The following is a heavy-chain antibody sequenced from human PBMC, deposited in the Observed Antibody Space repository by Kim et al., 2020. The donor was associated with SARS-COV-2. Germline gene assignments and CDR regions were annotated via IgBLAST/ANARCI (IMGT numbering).Heavy chain of an antibody. CDR2: VYYTGST. CDR3: ARHYCTGGSCYHYYGMDI. D-gene: IGHD2-15*01. V-gene: IGHV4-59*01. J-gene: IGHJ6*02. Sequence: SETLSLTCTVSGDSISSYYWTWIRHPPGKRLEWIGYVYYTGSTNYNPSLKSRVTISVDPSKNQFSLKLSSVTAADTAVYYCARHYCTGGSCYHYYGMDIWGPGTTVTVSS. CDR1: GDSISSYY.